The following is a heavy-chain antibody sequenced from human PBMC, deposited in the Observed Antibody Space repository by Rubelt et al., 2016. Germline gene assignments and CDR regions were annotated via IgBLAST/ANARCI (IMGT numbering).Heavy chain of an antibody. V-gene: IGHV4-34*01. CDR2: INHSGST. CDR3: ARERQCYWSGYECIQH. J-gene: IGHJ1*01. D-gene: IGHD3-3*01. Sequence: QVQLQQWGAGLLKPSETLSLTCAVYGGSFSGYYWSWIRQPPGKGLEWIGEINHSGSTNYNPSLKSRVTLSVDTSKNQFSLKLDTVTGADTAVYYCARERQCYWSGYECIQHWGQGTLVTVSS. CDR1: GGSFSGYY.